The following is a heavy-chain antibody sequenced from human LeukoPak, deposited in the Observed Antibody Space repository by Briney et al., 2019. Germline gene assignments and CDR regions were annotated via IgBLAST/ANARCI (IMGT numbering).Heavy chain of an antibody. CDR3: ARRDGGNPTDY. V-gene: IGHV3-48*04. J-gene: IGHJ4*02. CDR2: ISSSGSTI. D-gene: IGHD4-23*01. Sequence: PGGSLRLSCAASGFTFSSYSMNWVRQAPGKGLEWVSNISSSGSTIYYADSVKGRFTISRDNAKNSLYLQMNSLRAEDTAVYYCARRDGGNPTDYWGQGTLVTVSS. CDR1: GFTFSSYS.